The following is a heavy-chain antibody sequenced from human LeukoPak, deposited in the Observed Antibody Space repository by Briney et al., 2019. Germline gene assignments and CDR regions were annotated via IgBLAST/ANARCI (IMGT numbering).Heavy chain of an antibody. CDR1: GGTFSSYA. Sequence: SVKVSCKASGGTFSSYAISWVRQAPGQGLEWMGGTIPIFGTANYAQNFQGRVTITTDESTSTAYMELSSLRSEDTAVYYCARDQEQQQLGAFDYWGQGTLVTVSS. CDR3: ARDQEQQQLGAFDY. CDR2: TIPIFGTA. J-gene: IGHJ4*02. D-gene: IGHD6-13*01. V-gene: IGHV1-69*05.